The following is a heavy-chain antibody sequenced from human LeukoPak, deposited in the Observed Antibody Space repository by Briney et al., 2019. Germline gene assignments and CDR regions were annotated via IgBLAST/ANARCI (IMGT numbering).Heavy chain of an antibody. V-gene: IGHV1-2*02. CDR3: ARESIVGATTLDY. D-gene: IGHD1-26*01. CDR1: GYTFTGQY. J-gene: IGHJ4*02. CDR2: INPNSGGT. Sequence: ASVKVSCKASGYTFTGQYMHWVRQAPGQGLEWMGWINPNSGGTNYAHKFQGRVTMTRDTSISTAYMELSRLRSDDTAVYYCARESIVGATTLDYWGQGTLVTVSS.